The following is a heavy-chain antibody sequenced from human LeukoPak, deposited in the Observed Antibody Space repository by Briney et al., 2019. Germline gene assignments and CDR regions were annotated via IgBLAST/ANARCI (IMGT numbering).Heavy chain of an antibody. CDR1: GGSISSSSYY. Sequence: SETLSLTCTVSGGSISSSSYYWGWIRQPPGKGLEWIGSIYYSGSTYYNPSLKSRVTISVDTSKNQFSLKLSSVTAADTAVYYCARGPYDYVWGSYRGKYYFDYWGQGTLVTVSS. J-gene: IGHJ4*02. CDR3: ARGPYDYVWGSYRGKYYFDY. D-gene: IGHD3-16*02. V-gene: IGHV4-39*07. CDR2: IYYSGST.